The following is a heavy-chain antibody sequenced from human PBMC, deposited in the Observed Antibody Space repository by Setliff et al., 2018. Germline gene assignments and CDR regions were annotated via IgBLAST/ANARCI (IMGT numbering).Heavy chain of an antibody. CDR3: ARARHFGMDV. V-gene: IGHV1-2*02. Sequence: ASVKGSCKASGYTFTGYYMHWVRQAPGQGLEWMGWINPNSGGTNYAKKFQGRVTMTRDTSISTAYMELATLRSDDTAVYYCARARHFGMDVWGQGTTVTVSS. CDR2: INPNSGGT. CDR1: GYTFTGYY. J-gene: IGHJ6*02.